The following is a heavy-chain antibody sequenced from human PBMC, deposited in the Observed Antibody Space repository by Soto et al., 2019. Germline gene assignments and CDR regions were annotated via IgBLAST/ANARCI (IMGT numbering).Heavy chain of an antibody. J-gene: IGHJ6*02. V-gene: IGHV3-64*02. D-gene: IGHD3-10*01. CDR3: ARGSGPTYYYYGMDV. CDR2: ISSNGGST. CDR1: GFTFSSYA. Sequence: GSLRLSCAASGFTFSSYAMHWVRQAPGKGLEYVSAISSNGGSTYYADSVKGRFTISRDNSKNTLYLQMGSLRAEDMAVYYCARGSGPTYYYYGMDVWGQGTTVTVSS.